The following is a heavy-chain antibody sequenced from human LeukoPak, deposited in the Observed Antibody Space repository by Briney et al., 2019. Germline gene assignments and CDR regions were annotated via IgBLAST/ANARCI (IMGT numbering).Heavy chain of an antibody. CDR1: GFTFSSYW. CDR3: VRGNGYGGPHY. CDR2: IDRDGSRI. D-gene: IGHD4-23*01. J-gene: IGHJ4*02. V-gene: IGHV3-74*01. Sequence: GGSLRLSCAVSGFTFSSYWMHWVRQAPGKGLVWVSRIDRDGSRINYADSVKGRFTISRDNGKNTLFLQMNSLRAEDAAVYYCVRGNGYGGPHYWGQGTLVTVSS.